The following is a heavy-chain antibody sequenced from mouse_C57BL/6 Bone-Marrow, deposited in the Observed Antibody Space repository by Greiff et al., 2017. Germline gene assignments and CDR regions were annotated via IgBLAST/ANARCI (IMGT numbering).Heavy chain of an antibody. CDR3: ARWGLLHYYAMDY. CDR2: IDPEDGET. V-gene: IGHV14-2*01. J-gene: IGHJ4*01. D-gene: IGHD2-3*01. Sequence: VHVKQSGAELVKPGASVKLSCTASGFNIKDYYMHWVKQRTEQGLEWIGRIDPEDGETKYAPKFQGKATITADTSSNTAYLQLSSLTSEDTAVYYCARWGLLHYYAMDYWGQGTSVTVSS. CDR1: GFNIKDYY.